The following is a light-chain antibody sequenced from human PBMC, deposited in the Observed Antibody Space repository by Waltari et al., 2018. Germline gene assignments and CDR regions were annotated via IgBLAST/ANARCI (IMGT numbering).Light chain of an antibody. CDR1: QNINRW. V-gene: IGKV1-5*03. CDR3: QQYKSYPWT. J-gene: IGKJ1*01. Sequence: DIQMTQSPSTLSASVGERVTITCRASQNINRWLAWYQQKPGKAPNRLIYKTSRLESGVPSRFSGSGSGTEFTLTIDTLQPDDFATYHCQQYKSYPWTFGQGTKVEI. CDR2: KTS.